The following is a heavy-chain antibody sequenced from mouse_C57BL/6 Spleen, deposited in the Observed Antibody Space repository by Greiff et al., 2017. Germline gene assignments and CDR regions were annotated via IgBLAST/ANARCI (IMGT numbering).Heavy chain of an antibody. CDR2: ISNGGGST. Sequence: EVQLVESGGGLVQPGGSLKLSCAASGFTFSDYYMYWVRQTPEKRLEWVAYISNGGGSTYYPDTVKGRFTISRDNAKNTLYLQMSRLKSEDTAMYYCARQYYGSSYPFDYWGQGTTLTVSS. V-gene: IGHV5-12*01. CDR1: GFTFSDYY. J-gene: IGHJ2*01. D-gene: IGHD1-1*01. CDR3: ARQYYGSSYPFDY.